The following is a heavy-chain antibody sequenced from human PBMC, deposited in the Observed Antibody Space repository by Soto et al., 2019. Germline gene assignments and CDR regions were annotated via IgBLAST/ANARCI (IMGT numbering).Heavy chain of an antibody. CDR2: INHSGST. V-gene: IGHV4-34*01. Sequence: SETLSLTCAVYGGSFSGYYWSWIRQPPGKGLEWIGEINHSGSTNYNPSLKSRVTISVDTSKNQFSLKLSSVTAADTAVYYCASLIAAAGTLDYWGQGTLVTVSS. D-gene: IGHD6-13*01. CDR3: ASLIAAAGTLDY. CDR1: GGSFSGYY. J-gene: IGHJ4*02.